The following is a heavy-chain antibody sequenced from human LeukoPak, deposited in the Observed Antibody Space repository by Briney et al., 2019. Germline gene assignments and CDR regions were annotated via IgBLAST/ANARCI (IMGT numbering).Heavy chain of an antibody. D-gene: IGHD6-19*01. V-gene: IGHV3-73*01. CDR3: VTSLSGWGTYYYMDA. CDR2: IRSKANSYAT. Sequence: GGSLRLSCAASGFTFSNAWMSWVRQAPGKGLEWVGRIRSKANSYATAYAASVKGRFTISRDDSKNTAYLQMNNLRAEDAAVYYCVTSLSGWGTYYYMDAWGKGTTVTISS. CDR1: GFTFSNAW. J-gene: IGHJ6*03.